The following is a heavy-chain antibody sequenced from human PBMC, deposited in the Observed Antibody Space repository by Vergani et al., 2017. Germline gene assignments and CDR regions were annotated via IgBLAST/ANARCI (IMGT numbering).Heavy chain of an antibody. CDR2: ISYDGSNK. CDR3: SRDGKWYGDYSGGDY. V-gene: IGHV3-30-3*01. J-gene: IGHJ4*02. CDR1: GFTFSSYV. D-gene: IGHD4-17*01. Sequence: QVQLVESGGGVVQPGRSLRLYCAASGFTFSSYVMQWVRQAPGKGLEWVAFISYDGSNKYYADSVKGRFTISRDNSNTTLYLQMNSLRDEDTAVYYCSRDGKWYGDYSGGDYWGEGSLVTVSS.